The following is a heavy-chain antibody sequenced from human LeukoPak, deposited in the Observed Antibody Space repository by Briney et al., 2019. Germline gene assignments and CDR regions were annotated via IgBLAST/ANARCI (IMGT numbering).Heavy chain of an antibody. D-gene: IGHD3-10*01. V-gene: IGHV3-21*01. Sequence: PGGSLRLSCAASGFTFYTYSMNWVRQAPGKGLEWVSFISSSGTYTYYADSVKGRFTISRDNAKNSLYLQMNSLRAEDTAVYYCARMSMVRGVTPNYFDYWGQGTLVTVSS. CDR2: ISSSGTYT. CDR1: GFTFYTYS. CDR3: ARMSMVRGVTPNYFDY. J-gene: IGHJ4*02.